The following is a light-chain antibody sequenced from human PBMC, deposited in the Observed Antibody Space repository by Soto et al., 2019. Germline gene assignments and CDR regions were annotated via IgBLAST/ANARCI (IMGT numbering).Light chain of an antibody. CDR2: AAS. Sequence: DIQLTQSPSFLSASVVDRVTITCRASQDISSFLAWYQQKPGKAPNLLIYAASNLQSGVPSRFRGSRSGTEFTLTVSSLQPEDFATYYCLQDHDDSWTFGQGTKVDI. CDR3: LQDHDDSWT. J-gene: IGKJ1*01. CDR1: QDISSF. V-gene: IGKV1-9*01.